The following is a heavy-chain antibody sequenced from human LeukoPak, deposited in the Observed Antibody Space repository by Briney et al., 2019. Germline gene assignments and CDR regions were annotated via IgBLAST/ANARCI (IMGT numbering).Heavy chain of an antibody. D-gene: IGHD3-10*01. Sequence: ASVKVSCKASGYTFTSYYMHWVRQAPGQGLEWMGIINPSGGSTSYAQKFQGRVTMTRDMSTSTVYMELSSLRSEDTAVYYCARDGPGDRMGYYMDVWGKGTTVTVSS. CDR1: GYTFTSYY. V-gene: IGHV1-46*01. CDR2: INPSGGST. J-gene: IGHJ6*03. CDR3: ARDGPGDRMGYYMDV.